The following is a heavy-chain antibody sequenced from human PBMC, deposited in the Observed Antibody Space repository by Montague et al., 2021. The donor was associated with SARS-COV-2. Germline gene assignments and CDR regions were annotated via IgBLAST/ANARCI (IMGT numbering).Heavy chain of an antibody. J-gene: IGHJ4*02. V-gene: IGHV3-23*01. Sequence: SLRLSCAASGFTFSSYAMSWVRQAPGKGLEWVSAISGSGGSTYYADSVKGRFTISRDNSKNTLYLQMNCLRAEDTAVYYCAKASWIQLWFRTPYFDYWGQGTLVTVSS. CDR3: AKASWIQLWFRTPYFDY. CDR2: ISGSGGST. D-gene: IGHD5-18*01. CDR1: GFTFSSYA.